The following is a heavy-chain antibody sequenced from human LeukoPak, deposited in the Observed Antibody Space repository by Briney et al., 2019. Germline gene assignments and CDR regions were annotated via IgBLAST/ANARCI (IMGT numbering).Heavy chain of an antibody. D-gene: IGHD1-26*01. CDR3: GRDTDGSLDY. J-gene: IGHJ4*02. V-gene: IGHV3-48*03. Sequence: GGSLRLSCAASGFTFSSYEMNWVRQAPGKGLEWVSYISSSGSTIYYADSVKGRFTISRDNPKNSLYLQMNSLRADDTAVYYCGRDTDGSLDYLGQGILVTVAS. CDR2: ISSSGSTI. CDR1: GFTFSSYE.